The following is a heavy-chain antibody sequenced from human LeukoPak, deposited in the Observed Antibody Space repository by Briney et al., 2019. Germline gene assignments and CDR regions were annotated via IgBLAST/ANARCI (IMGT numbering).Heavy chain of an antibody. V-gene: IGHV3-48*03. CDR2: ISSSGETI. J-gene: IGHJ1*01. D-gene: IGHD6-13*01. CDR3: IPPAAGLRRTISTEYFQH. Sequence: GGYLRLSCAAAGLTFSDYEMYWVRQAPGKGLEWVSYISSSGETIYYADSVKGRFTISRDNANKSLYLRMSSLRVEDTAIYYCIPPAAGLRRTISTEYFQHWGQGALVTVSS. CDR1: GLTFSDYE.